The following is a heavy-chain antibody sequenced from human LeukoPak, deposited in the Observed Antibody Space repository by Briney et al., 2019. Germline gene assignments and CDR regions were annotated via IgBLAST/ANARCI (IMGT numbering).Heavy chain of an antibody. CDR1: GFTLDDYG. J-gene: IGHJ4*02. V-gene: IGHV3-20*04. CDR3: ATDGPAVVRGVIIALRSVPFDY. Sequence: GGSLRLSCAASGFTLDDYGMSWVRQAPGKGLEWVSGINWNGGSTGYADSVKGRFTISRDNAKNSLYLQMNSLRAEDTALYYCATDGPAVVRGVIIALRSVPFDYWGQGTLVTVSS. CDR2: INWNGGST. D-gene: IGHD3-10*01.